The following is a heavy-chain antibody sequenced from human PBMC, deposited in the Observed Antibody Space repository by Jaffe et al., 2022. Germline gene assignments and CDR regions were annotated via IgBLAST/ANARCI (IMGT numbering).Heavy chain of an antibody. J-gene: IGHJ4*02. CDR2: ISWNSGSI. Sequence: EVQLVESGGGLVQPGRSLRLSCAASGFTFDDYAMHWVRQAPGKGLEWVSGISWNSGSIGYADSVKGRFTISRDNAKNSLYLQMNSLRAEDTALYYCAKDISWGTGTTASIVYWGQGTLVTVSS. CDR3: AKDISWGTGTTASIVY. CDR1: GFTFDDYA. D-gene: IGHD1-7*01. V-gene: IGHV3-9*01.